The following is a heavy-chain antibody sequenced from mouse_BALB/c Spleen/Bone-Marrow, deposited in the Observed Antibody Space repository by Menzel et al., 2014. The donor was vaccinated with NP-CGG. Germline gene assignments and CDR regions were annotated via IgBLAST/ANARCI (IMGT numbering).Heavy chain of an antibody. J-gene: IGHJ2*01. CDR2: IDPANGNA. CDR3: ARGGNYFYY. CDR1: GFNIKDTY. Sequence: VHVKQSGAELVKPGASVKLSCTASGFNIKDTYMHWVKQRPEQGLEWIGRIDPANGNAKYDPKFQGKATITADTSSNTAYLQLSSLTSEDTAVYYCARGGNYFYYWGQGTTLTVSS. V-gene: IGHV14-3*02.